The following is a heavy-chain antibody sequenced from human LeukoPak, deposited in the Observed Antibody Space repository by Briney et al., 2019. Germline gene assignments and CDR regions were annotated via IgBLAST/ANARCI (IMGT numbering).Heavy chain of an antibody. Sequence: GGSLRLSCAASGFTFSTYWMSWVRQAPGKGLECVANIKQDGSEKYYVDSVKGRFTISRDNAKNSLYLQMNSLSAEDTALYYCAKDKGTFSNRFDYWGQGTLVTVSS. CDR1: GFTFSTYW. J-gene: IGHJ4*02. CDR3: AKDKGTFSNRFDY. V-gene: IGHV3-7*03. CDR2: IKQDGSEK. D-gene: IGHD1-14*01.